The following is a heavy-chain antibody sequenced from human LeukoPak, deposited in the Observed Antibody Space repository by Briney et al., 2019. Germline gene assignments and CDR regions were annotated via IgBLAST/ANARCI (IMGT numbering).Heavy chain of an antibody. CDR2: IWNDGRSE. Sequence: PGGSLRLSCAASGFMFRDCGMHWVRQAPGKGLEWVSFIWNDGRSEHYADSVQGLFSVYRDNSDNTLYLHMTNLRPDDTAVYYCAKDPGATAWGYYMDVWGTGTTVTVSS. CDR3: AKDPGATAWGYYMDV. CDR1: GFMFRDCG. J-gene: IGHJ6*03. V-gene: IGHV3-30*02. D-gene: IGHD7-27*01.